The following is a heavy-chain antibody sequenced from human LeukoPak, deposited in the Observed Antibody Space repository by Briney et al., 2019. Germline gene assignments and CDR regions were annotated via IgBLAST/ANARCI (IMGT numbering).Heavy chain of an antibody. V-gene: IGHV3-23*01. CDR1: GFTFSSYA. J-gene: IGHJ4*02. Sequence: PGGSLRLSCAASGFTFSSYAMSWVRQAPGKGLEWVSAISGSGGSTYYADSVKGRFTISRDNSKNTLYLQMNSLRAEDTAVYYCARGVYDFWSGYRGNFDYWGQGTLVTVSS. CDR2: ISGSGGST. D-gene: IGHD3-3*01. CDR3: ARGVYDFWSGYRGNFDY.